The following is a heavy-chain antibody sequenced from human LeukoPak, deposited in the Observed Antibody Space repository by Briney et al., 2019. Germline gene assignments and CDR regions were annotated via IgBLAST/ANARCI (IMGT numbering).Heavy chain of an antibody. Sequence: PGGSLRLSCAASGFIFSSYGMHWVRQAPGKGLEWVAFIRYDGSDKFYADSVKGRFTISRDNSKNSLYLQMNSLRAEDTAVYYCARGVGTYRYYFDFWGQGTLVTVSS. J-gene: IGHJ4*02. D-gene: IGHD1-1*01. CDR3: ARGVGTYRYYFDF. V-gene: IGHV3-30*02. CDR1: GFIFSSYG. CDR2: IRYDGSDK.